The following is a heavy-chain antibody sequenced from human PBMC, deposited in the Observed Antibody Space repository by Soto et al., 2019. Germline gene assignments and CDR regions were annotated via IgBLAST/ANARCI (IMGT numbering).Heavy chain of an antibody. V-gene: IGHV4-39*01. CDR2: IYYSGST. CDR3: ARHEITMVRGVTPPPRGVYGMDV. CDR1: GGSISSSSYY. Sequence: SETLSLTCTVSGGSISSSSYYWGWIRQPPGKGLEWIGSIYYSGSTYYNPSLKSRVTISVDTSKNQFSLKLSSVTAADTAVYYCARHEITMVRGVTPPPRGVYGMDVWGQGTTVTVSS. D-gene: IGHD3-10*01. J-gene: IGHJ6*02.